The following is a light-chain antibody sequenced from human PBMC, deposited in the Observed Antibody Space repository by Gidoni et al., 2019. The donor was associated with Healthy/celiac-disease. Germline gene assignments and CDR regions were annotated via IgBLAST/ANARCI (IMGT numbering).Light chain of an antibody. CDR3: CSYAGSPPGV. CDR2: DVS. CDR1: SSDVGGYNY. J-gene: IGLJ2*01. V-gene: IGLV2-11*01. Sequence: QSARTQPRPGPGPPGQSLHISCTGTSSDVGGYNYVSWYQQHPGKAPILMIYDVSKRPSGVPDRFSGSKSGNTASLTISGLQAEDEADYYCCSYAGSPPGVFGGGTKLT.